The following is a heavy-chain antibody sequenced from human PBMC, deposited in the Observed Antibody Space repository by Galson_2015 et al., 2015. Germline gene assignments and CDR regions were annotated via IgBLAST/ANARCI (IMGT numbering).Heavy chain of an antibody. CDR2: TYYRSKWYN. V-gene: IGHV6-1*01. Sequence: AISGDSVSSNSAAWNWIRQSPSRGLEWLGRTYYRSKWYNDYAVSVKSRITINPDTSKNQFSLQLNSVTPEDTAVYYCAREAGIAVAGTRYYFDYWGQGTLVTVSS. J-gene: IGHJ4*02. CDR1: GDSVSSNSAA. D-gene: IGHD6-19*01. CDR3: AREAGIAVAGTRYYFDY.